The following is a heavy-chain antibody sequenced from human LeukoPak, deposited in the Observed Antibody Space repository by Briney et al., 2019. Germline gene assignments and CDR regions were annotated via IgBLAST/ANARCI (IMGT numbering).Heavy chain of an antibody. J-gene: IGHJ3*02. CDR2: INPNGGSR. Sequence: GASVKVSCKASGYTFTSYYMHWVRQAPGQGLEWMGIINPNGGSRSYAKKFQGRVTMIRDTSTSTVYMELSSLRSEDTAVYYCAREPSEVPRGGSDPQITMVRGVMTLSAFDIWGQGTMVTVSS. D-gene: IGHD3-10*01. V-gene: IGHV1-46*01. CDR3: AREPSEVPRGGSDPQITMVRGVMTLSAFDI. CDR1: GYTFTSYY.